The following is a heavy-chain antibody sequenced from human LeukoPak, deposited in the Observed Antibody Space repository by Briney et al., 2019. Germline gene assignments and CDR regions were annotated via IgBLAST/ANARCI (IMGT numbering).Heavy chain of an antibody. CDR1: GFTLTSYA. CDR2: ISGSGGRT. J-gene: IGHJ4*02. CDR3: AKESPNYYDSSGYYYGFDY. V-gene: IGHV3-23*01. D-gene: IGHD3-22*01. Sequence: RGSLRLSCAPSGFTLTSYAMSWVRQAPGEGLEWVSAISGSGGRTYYADSAKGRFTISRDNSNNTLYLQMNSLRAEDTAVYYCAKESPNYYDSSGYYYGFDYWGQGALVTVSS.